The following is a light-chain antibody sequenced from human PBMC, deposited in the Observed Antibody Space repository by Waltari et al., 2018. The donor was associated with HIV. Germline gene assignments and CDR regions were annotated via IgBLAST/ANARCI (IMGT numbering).Light chain of an antibody. CDR3: CSYGGSSNWL. CDR2: EGI. V-gene: IGLV2-23*01. Sequence: QSALTQPASVSGSPGQSITISCTGTSSDIGDYNIVSWYQQHPGKAPKLIIYEGIKRPSGVSNRISGSKSANTASLTISGLQAEDEADYYCCSYGGSSNWLFGGGTKLTVL. J-gene: IGLJ2*01. CDR1: SSDIGDYNI.